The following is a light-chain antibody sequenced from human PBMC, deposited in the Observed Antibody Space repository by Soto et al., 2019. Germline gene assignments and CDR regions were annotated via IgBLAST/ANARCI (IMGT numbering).Light chain of an antibody. Sequence: QSALTQPASVSGSPGQSISISCTGSSSDVGGYNHVSWYQQHPGKAPKLLIYEVSNRPSGVSSRFSGSKSANTASLTISGLQAEDEAEYYCSSYTSTSTRVVFGGGTKLTVL. CDR2: EVS. J-gene: IGLJ2*01. CDR1: SSDVGGYNH. CDR3: SSYTSTSTRVV. V-gene: IGLV2-14*01.